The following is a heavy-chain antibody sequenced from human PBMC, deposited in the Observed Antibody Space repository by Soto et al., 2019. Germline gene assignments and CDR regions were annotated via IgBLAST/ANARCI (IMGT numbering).Heavy chain of an antibody. V-gene: IGHV3-30*04. CDR2: VSYDGSKA. CDR1: GFTFRSFT. J-gene: IGHJ4*02. Sequence: QVELVESGGGVVQPGRSLSVSCAASGFTFRSFTMHWVRQAPGKGLEWVATVSYDGSKAYYADSVRGRFTISRDNSNNTLSLQMDSLRPEDSALYFCARVRSGGSGYFDYWGQGTLVTVSS. D-gene: IGHD2-15*01. CDR3: ARVRSGGSGYFDY.